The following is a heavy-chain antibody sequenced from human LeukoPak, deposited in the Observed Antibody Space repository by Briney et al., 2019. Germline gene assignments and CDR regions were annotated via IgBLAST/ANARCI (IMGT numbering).Heavy chain of an antibody. CDR3: ARGLEMATITVDY. CDR2: INPNSGST. J-gene: IGHJ4*02. D-gene: IGHD5-24*01. V-gene: IGHV1-46*01. CDR1: GYTVTGYH. Sequence: GASVKVSCKASGYTVTGYHMHWVRQAPGQGLEWMGWINPNSGSTSYAQKFQGRVTMTRDTSTSTVYMELSSLRSEDTAVYYCARGLEMATITVDYWGQGTLVTVSS.